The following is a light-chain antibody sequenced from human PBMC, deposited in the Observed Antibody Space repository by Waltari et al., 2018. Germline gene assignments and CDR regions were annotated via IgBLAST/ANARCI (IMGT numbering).Light chain of an antibody. Sequence: EIVLTQSPGTLSLSPGDRATLSCRASQSVTRNYFAWYQQKPGQAPRLLIYAASSRATGIPDRFSGSGSGTDFTLTISRLEPEDFAVYYCQQYGSSRTFGQGTKVEIK. V-gene: IGKV3-20*01. CDR3: QQYGSSRT. CDR2: AAS. CDR1: QSVTRNY. J-gene: IGKJ1*01.